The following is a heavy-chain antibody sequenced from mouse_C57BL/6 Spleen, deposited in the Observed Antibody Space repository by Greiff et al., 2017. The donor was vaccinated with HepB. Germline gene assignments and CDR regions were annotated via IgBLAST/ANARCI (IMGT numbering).Heavy chain of an antibody. J-gene: IGHJ2*01. V-gene: IGHV1-72*01. CDR2: IDPNSGGT. CDR1: GYTFTSYW. Sequence: VQLQQPGAELVKPGASVKLSCKASGYTFTSYWMHWVKQRPGRGLEWIGRIDPNSGGTKNNEKFKSKATLTVDKPSSTAYMQLSSLTSEDSAVYYCGRGGTTVPYYFDYWGQGTTLTVSS. D-gene: IGHD1-1*01. CDR3: GRGGTTVPYYFDY.